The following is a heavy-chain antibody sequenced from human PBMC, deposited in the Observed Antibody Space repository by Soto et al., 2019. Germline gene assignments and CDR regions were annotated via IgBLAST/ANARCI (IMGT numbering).Heavy chain of an antibody. CDR2: ISGSGGST. J-gene: IGHJ4*02. D-gene: IGHD3-3*01. CDR3: AKASGDFWSGYFQPLFDY. Sequence: GGSLRLSCAAPGFTFSSYAMSWVRQAPGKGLEWVSAISGSGGSTYYADSVKGRLTISRDNSKNTLYLQMNSLRAEDTAVYYCAKASGDFWSGYFQPLFDYWGQGTLVTVSS. CDR1: GFTFSSYA. V-gene: IGHV3-23*01.